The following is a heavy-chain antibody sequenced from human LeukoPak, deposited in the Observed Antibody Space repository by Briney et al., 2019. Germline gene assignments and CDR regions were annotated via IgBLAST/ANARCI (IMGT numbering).Heavy chain of an antibody. Sequence: ASVTVSCKASGYTFTIYDFNWVRQATGQRPEWMGWMSPNSGDTGYAQKFQDRVTMTRNTSISTAYMELSSLRSDDTAVYYCARGPPNWGYDYWGPGTLVTVSS. CDR2: MSPNSGDT. J-gene: IGHJ4*02. CDR1: GYTFTIYD. V-gene: IGHV1-8*01. CDR3: ARGPPNWGYDY. D-gene: IGHD7-27*01.